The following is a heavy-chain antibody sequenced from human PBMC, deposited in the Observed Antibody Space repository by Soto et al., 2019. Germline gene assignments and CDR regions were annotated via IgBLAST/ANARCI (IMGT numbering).Heavy chain of an antibody. CDR3: ASVSRDYDIPEYIQH. CDR1: GYTFTSYA. CDR2: INAGNGNT. J-gene: IGHJ1*01. V-gene: IGHV1-3*01. Sequence: ASVKVSCKASGYTFTSYAMHWVRQAPGQRLEWMGWINAGNGNTKYSQKFQGRVTITRDTSASTAYMELSSLRSEDTAVYYCASVSRDYDIPEYIQHSGQGTLVTVSS. D-gene: IGHD3-22*01.